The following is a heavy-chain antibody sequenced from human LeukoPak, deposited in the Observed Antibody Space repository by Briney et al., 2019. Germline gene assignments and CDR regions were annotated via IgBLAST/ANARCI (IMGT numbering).Heavy chain of an antibody. Sequence: KSSETLSLTCTVSGGSISSYYWIWIRQPPGKGLEWIGYSYYRGSTNYNPSLKRRVTISVDTSENQFSLKLSSVTAADTAVYYCARDNCSGGSCSWGDAFDIWGQGTMVTVSS. CDR1: GGSISSYY. V-gene: IGHV4-59*12. CDR3: ARDNCSGGSCSWGDAFDI. D-gene: IGHD2-15*01. J-gene: IGHJ3*02. CDR2: SYYRGST.